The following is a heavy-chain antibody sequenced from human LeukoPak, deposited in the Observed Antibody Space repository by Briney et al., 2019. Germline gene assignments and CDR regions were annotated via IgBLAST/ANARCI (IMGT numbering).Heavy chain of an antibody. J-gene: IGHJ4*02. CDR1: GFTLSPFY. V-gene: IGHV3-53*01. CDR3: ARSIGSTLEFDH. Sequence: TGGSVRLPCSVSGFTLSPFYVHGVRQAPGKGLEWVSVMYSGGNTYYADSVKGRFTISRDKSKNTLYLQMNSLRAEDTAVDYCARSIGSTLEFDHWGQGTLVTVSS. CDR2: MYSGGNT. D-gene: IGHD4-23*01.